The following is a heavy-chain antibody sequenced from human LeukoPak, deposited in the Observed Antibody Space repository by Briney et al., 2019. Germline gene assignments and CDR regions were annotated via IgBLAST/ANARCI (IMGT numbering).Heavy chain of an antibody. D-gene: IGHD3-16*02. J-gene: IGHJ3*02. CDR3: ARTYVWGSYRTTSPDAFDI. CDR2: IKQDGNEK. CDR1: GFTFSSDW. V-gene: IGHV3-7*01. Sequence: GGSLRLSCAASGFTFSSDWMSWVRQAPGKGLEWVANIKQDGNEKSYVDTVKGRFTISRDNAKNSLYLQMNSLRTEDTAVYYCARTYVWGSYRTTSPDAFDIWGQGTMVTVSS.